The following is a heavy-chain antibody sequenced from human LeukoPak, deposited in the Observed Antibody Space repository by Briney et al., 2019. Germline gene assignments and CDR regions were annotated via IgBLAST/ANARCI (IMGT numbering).Heavy chain of an antibody. Sequence: PGGSLRLSCAASGFTFSSYSMNWVRQAPGKGLEWVAVIWYDGSNKYYADSVKGRFTISRDNSKNTLYLQMNSLRAEDTAVYYCAREWEGVYYGMDVWGQGTTVTVSS. CDR1: GFTFSSYS. D-gene: IGHD1-26*01. CDR2: IWYDGSNK. CDR3: AREWEGVYYGMDV. V-gene: IGHV3-33*08. J-gene: IGHJ6*02.